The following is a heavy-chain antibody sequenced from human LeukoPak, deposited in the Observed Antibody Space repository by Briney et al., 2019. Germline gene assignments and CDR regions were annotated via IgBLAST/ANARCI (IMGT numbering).Heavy chain of an antibody. Sequence: PGGSLRLSCAASGLTFSSYAMSWVRQAPGRGLEWVSAISGSGGSTYYADSVKGRFTISRDNSKNTLYLQMNSLRAEDTAVYYCAKDKDASGWFDYWGQGTLVTVSS. CDR2: ISGSGGST. CDR3: AKDKDASGWFDY. J-gene: IGHJ4*02. CDR1: GLTFSSYA. V-gene: IGHV3-23*01. D-gene: IGHD6-19*01.